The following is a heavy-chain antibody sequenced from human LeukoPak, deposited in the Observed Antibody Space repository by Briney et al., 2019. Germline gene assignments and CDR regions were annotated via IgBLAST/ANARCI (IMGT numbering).Heavy chain of an antibody. V-gene: IGHV1-2*02. J-gene: IGHJ5*02. CDR3: ARPIAARGLSCDP. Sequence: ASVKVSCKASGYTFTSYDINWVRQATGQGLEWMGWINPNSGGTNYAQKFQGRVTMTRDTSISTAYMELSRLRSDDTAVYYCARPIAARGLSCDPWGQGTLVTVSS. CDR1: GYTFTSYD. CDR2: INPNSGGT. D-gene: IGHD6-6*01.